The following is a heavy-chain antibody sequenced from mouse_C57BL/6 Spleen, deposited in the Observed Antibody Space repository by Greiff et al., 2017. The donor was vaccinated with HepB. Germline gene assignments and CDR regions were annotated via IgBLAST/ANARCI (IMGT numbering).Heavy chain of an antibody. J-gene: IGHJ3*01. D-gene: IGHD1-1*01. CDR2: ISSGGSYT. CDR1: GFTFSSYG. CDR3: ARSFITTVVATPAWFAY. V-gene: IGHV5-6*01. Sequence: EVKLVESGGDLVKPGGSLKLSCAASGFTFSSYGMSWVRQTPDKRLEWVATISSGGSYTYYPDSVKGRFTISRDNAKNTLYLQMSSLKSEDTAMYYCARSFITTVVATPAWFAYWGQGTLVTVSA.